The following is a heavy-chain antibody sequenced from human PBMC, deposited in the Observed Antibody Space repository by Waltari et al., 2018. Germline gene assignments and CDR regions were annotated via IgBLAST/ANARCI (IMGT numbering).Heavy chain of an antibody. CDR2: IGSDGATT. CDR1: GFTFSSYA. V-gene: IGHV3-23*01. D-gene: IGHD3-22*01. CDR3: AKGSRVSTTLYHYYPLEV. Sequence: EVHLLESGGGLAQPGGSLRLSCAASGFTFSSYARPRVRQAPGKGLEWVQVIGSDGATTHYSDSAKGRFAVSRDNPKSTLHLQMNNLSVEDTAIYYCAKGSRVSTTLYHYYPLEVWGQGAAVT. J-gene: IGHJ6*02.